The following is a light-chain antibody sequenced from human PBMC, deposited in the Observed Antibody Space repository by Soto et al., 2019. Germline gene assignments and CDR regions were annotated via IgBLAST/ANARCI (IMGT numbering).Light chain of an antibody. V-gene: IGKV3-20*01. CDR2: GAS. CDR3: QQYSRSPGS. Sequence: EIVLTQSPATLSLSPGERATLSCRASQSVTSSFLAWYQQRPGQAPRLLIYGASSRATGVPDRFSGSGSGTDFTLTISRLEPEDYAVYYCQQYSRSPGSFGQGTKVEIK. J-gene: IGKJ1*01. CDR1: QSVTSSF.